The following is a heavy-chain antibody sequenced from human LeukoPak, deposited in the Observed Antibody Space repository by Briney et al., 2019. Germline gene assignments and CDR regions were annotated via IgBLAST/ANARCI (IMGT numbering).Heavy chain of an antibody. Sequence: SETLSLTCTVSGGSISSSSYYWGWILQPPGKGLEWIGSIYYSGSTYYNPSLKSRVTISVDTSKNQFSLKVSSVTAADTAVYYCGRLRGNDADYWGQGTLVTVSS. D-gene: IGHD1-1*01. CDR1: GGSISSSSYY. CDR3: GRLRGNDADY. J-gene: IGHJ4*02. CDR2: IYYSGST. V-gene: IGHV4-39*01.